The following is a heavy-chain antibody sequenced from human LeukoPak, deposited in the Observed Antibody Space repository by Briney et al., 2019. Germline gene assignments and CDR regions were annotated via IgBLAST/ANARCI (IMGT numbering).Heavy chain of an antibody. CDR3: ARESGTVVIPQYYYYYVMDV. J-gene: IGHJ6*02. D-gene: IGHD3-22*01. Sequence: SQTLSLTCAISGDSVSSNSAAWNWIRQSPSRGLEWLGRTYYRSKWYNDYAVSVKSRITINPDTSKNQFSLQLNSVTPEDTAVYYCARESGTVVIPQYYYYYVMDVWGQGTTVTVSS. CDR1: GDSVSSNSAA. CDR2: TYYRSKWYN. V-gene: IGHV6-1*01.